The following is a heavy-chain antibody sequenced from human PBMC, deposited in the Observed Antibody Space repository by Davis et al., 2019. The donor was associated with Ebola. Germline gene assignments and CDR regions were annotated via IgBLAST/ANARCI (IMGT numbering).Heavy chain of an antibody. V-gene: IGHV2-5*02. CDR2: IYWGDDK. J-gene: IGHJ4*02. CDR1: GFSLSTSGVG. Sequence: SGPTLVKPTQTLTLTCTFSGFSLSTSGVGVGWIRQPPGKALEWLALIYWGDDKRYSPSLKSRLTITKDTSKNQVVLTMTNMDPVDTATYYCAHSEQWLDAWLRSKYYFDYWGQGTLVTVSS. D-gene: IGHD6-19*01. CDR3: AHSEQWLDAWLRSKYYFDY.